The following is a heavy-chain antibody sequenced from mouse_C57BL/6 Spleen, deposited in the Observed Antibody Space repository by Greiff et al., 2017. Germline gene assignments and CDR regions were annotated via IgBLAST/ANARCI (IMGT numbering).Heavy chain of an antibody. J-gene: IGHJ4*01. V-gene: IGHV1-63*01. CDR3: ARRVTGTKGAMDY. Sequence: QVQLQQSGAELVRPGTSVKMSCKASGYTFTNYWIGWAKQRPGHGLEWIGDIYPGGGYTNYTEKFKGKATLTADKSASTAYMQFSSLTSEDSAIYYCARRVTGTKGAMDYWGQGTSVTVSS. CDR2: IYPGGGYT. CDR1: GYTFTNYW. D-gene: IGHD4-1*01.